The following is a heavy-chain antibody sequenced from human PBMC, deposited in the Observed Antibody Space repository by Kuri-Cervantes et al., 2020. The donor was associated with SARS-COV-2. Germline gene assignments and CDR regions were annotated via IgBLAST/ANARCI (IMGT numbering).Heavy chain of an antibody. D-gene: IGHD3-3*01. CDR2: INTAGDT. CDR1: GFTLSNYD. V-gene: IGHV3-13*01. CDR3: ARETSTIFDYYMDV. Sequence: GGSLRLSSTASGFTLSNYDMHWVRQVTGKGLEWVSIINTAGDTFYPGSVKGRFTISRDNSKNTLYLQMNSLRAEDTAVYYCARETSTIFDYYMDVWAKGPRSPSP. J-gene: IGHJ6*03.